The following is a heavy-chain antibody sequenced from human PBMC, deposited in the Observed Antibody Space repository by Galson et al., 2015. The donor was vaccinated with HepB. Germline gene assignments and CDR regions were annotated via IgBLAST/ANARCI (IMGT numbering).Heavy chain of an antibody. CDR1: GFSFENYA. J-gene: IGHJ4*02. CDR3: VKGRGSFSTAFDF. V-gene: IGHV3-9*01. D-gene: IGHD1-26*01. Sequence: SLRLSCAASGFSFENYAMHWARQAPGKGLEWVSGISWESGTIDYADSVKGRFTISRDNGKNSLFLQMNGLTTEDTALYYCVKGRGSFSTAFDFWGQGTLVTVSS. CDR2: ISWESGTI.